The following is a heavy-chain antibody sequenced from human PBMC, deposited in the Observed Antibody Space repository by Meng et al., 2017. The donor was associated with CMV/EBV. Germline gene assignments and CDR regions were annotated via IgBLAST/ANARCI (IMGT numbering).Heavy chain of an antibody. CDR2: INHSGST. D-gene: IGHD3-3*01. CDR1: GGSFSGYY. J-gene: IGHJ6*02. Sequence: TLSLTCAVYGGSFSGYYWSWIRQPPGKGLEWIGEINHSGSTNYNPSLKSRVTISVDTSKNQFSLKLSSVTAADTAVYYCARANLYYDFWSGKRLYYYGMDVWGQGTTVTVSS. V-gene: IGHV4-34*01. CDR3: ARANLYYDFWSGKRLYYYGMDV.